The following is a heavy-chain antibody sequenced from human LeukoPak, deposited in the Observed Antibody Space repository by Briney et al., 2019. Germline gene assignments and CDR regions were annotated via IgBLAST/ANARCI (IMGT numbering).Heavy chain of an antibody. CDR3: ARALVRGAMHFDF. CDR1: GFTFSSYE. J-gene: IGHJ4*02. D-gene: IGHD3-10*01. Sequence: QPGGSLRLSCAASGFTFSSYEMNWVRQAPGEGLEWVSCISTSGNTIYYADSVKGRFTISRDNAKNSLYLQMNSLRAEDTAVYYCARALVRGAMHFDFWGQGTLVTVSS. V-gene: IGHV3-48*03. CDR2: ISTSGNTI.